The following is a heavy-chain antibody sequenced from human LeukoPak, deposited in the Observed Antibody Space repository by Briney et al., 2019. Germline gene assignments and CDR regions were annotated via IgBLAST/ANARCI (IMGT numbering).Heavy chain of an antibody. Sequence: PSETLSLTCTVSGGSISSYYWSWIRQPPGKGLEWIGYIYYSGSTNYNPSLKSRVTISVDTSKNQFSLKLSSVTAADTAVHYCAKRDDGGHYGEPNWFDPWGQGTLVTVSS. D-gene: IGHD4-17*01. CDR1: GGSISSYY. J-gene: IGHJ5*02. V-gene: IGHV4-59*08. CDR2: IYYSGST. CDR3: AKRDDGGHYGEPNWFDP.